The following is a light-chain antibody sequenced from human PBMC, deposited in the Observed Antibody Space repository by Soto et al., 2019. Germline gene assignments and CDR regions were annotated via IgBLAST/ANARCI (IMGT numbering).Light chain of an antibody. CDR1: QSVSSSY. J-gene: IGKJ1*01. CDR2: GAS. V-gene: IGKV3-20*01. Sequence: EIVLTQSPGTLSLSPGERATLSCRASQSVSSSYLAWYQQKPGQAPRLLIYGASSRATGIPDRFSGSGSGTDFTLTISRLELYFNAASYCQLYGISPWT. CDR3: QLYGISPWT.